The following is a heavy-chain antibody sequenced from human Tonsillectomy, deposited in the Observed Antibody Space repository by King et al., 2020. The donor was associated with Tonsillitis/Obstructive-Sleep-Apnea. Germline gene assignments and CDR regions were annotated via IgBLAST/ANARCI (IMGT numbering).Heavy chain of an antibody. CDR1: GFTFSAFA. Sequence: VQLVESGGGVVQPGRSLRLSCAASGFTFSAFALHWVRQAPGKGLEWVAVISYDGNKKYYTDSVKGRFTISRDSSKNTLYLQMNSLRAEDTAVYYCARDLEMATADYVMDVWGQGTTVTVSS. J-gene: IGHJ6*02. V-gene: IGHV3-30*04. CDR2: ISYDGNKK. D-gene: IGHD5-24*01. CDR3: ARDLEMATADYVMDV.